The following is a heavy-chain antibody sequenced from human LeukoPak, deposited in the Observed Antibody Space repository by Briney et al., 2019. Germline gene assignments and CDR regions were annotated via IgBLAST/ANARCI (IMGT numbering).Heavy chain of an antibody. Sequence: GASVKVSCKASGGTFSSYSINWVRQAPGQGLEWMGGITPIFGTPKYAQKFQGRVTITADESTSTAYMELSSLRSEDTAVYYCARHTWQWLPFDDWGQGTQVTISS. V-gene: IGHV1-69*13. CDR1: GGTFSSYS. J-gene: IGHJ4*02. D-gene: IGHD5-12*01. CDR3: ARHTWQWLPFDD. CDR2: ITPIFGTP.